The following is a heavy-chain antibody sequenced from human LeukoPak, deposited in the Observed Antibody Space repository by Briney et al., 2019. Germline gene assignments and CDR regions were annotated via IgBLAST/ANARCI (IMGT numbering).Heavy chain of an antibody. J-gene: IGHJ6*02. Sequence: ASVKVSCKASGYTFTSYGISWVRQAPGQGLEWMGWISAYNGNTNYAQKLQGRVTMTTDTSTSTAYMERRSLRSDDTAVYYCAREDIVVVPAAHYYYYGMDVWGQGTTVTVSS. D-gene: IGHD2-2*01. CDR1: GYTFTSYG. V-gene: IGHV1-18*01. CDR2: ISAYNGNT. CDR3: AREDIVVVPAAHYYYYGMDV.